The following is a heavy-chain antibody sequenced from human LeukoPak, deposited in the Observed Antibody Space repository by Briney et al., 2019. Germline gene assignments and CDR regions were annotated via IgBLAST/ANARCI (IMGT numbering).Heavy chain of an antibody. D-gene: IGHD5-18*01. CDR1: GFTFSSYS. Sequence: PGGSLRLSCAASGFTFSSYSMNWVRQAPGKGPEWVANIDQDGSEKYYVDSVKGRFTISRDNAKNSLYLQMNSLRAEDTAVYYCARDRGYNYWGQGTLVTVSS. CDR3: ARDRGYNY. V-gene: IGHV3-7*01. CDR2: IDQDGSEK. J-gene: IGHJ4*02.